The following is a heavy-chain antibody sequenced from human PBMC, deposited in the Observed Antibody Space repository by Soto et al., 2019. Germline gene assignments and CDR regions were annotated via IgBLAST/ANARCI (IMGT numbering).Heavy chain of an antibody. CDR1: GASVSTYS. CDR2: IHYSGGT. V-gene: IGHV4-59*02. D-gene: IGHD3-10*01. Sequence: SETLSLTCSVTGASVSTYSWSWIRQSPGKGLEWIGYIHYSGGTNYTPSLRSRVTISVDTSKNHLSLNLTSLTAADTAVYYCARGGTSGSAVYNWFDPWGQGTLVTVSS. J-gene: IGHJ5*02. CDR3: ARGGTSGSAVYNWFDP.